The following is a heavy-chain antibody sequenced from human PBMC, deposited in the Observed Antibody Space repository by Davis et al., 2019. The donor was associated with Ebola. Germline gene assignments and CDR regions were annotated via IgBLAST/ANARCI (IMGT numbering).Heavy chain of an antibody. CDR2: IIPIFGTA. Sequence: SVKVSCKASGGTFSSYAISWVRQAPGQGLEWMGGIIPIFGTANYAQKFQGRVTITADESTSTAYMELSSLRSEYTAVYYCARDRRYYYDSSGYHASYGMDVWGQGTTVTVSS. D-gene: IGHD3-22*01. CDR1: GGTFSSYA. V-gene: IGHV1-69*13. J-gene: IGHJ6*02. CDR3: ARDRRYYYDSSGYHASYGMDV.